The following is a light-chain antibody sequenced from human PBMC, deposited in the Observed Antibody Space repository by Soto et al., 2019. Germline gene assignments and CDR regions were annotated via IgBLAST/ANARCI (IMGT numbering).Light chain of an antibody. CDR2: DAS. V-gene: IGKV1-33*01. J-gene: IGKJ2*01. CDR1: QDISHY. CDR3: QQYDNLYT. Sequence: DIQMTQSPSSLSASVGARVTITCQASQDISHYLNWYQQKPGKAPMLLIYDASNLETGVPSRFSGSGCGTDFTFTISSLQPEDIATYYCQQYDNLYTFGQGTKLEIK.